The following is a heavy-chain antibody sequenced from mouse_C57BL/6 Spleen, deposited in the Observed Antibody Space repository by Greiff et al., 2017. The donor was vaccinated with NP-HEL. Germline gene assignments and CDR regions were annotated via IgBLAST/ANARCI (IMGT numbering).Heavy chain of an antibody. CDR1: GYTFTTYP. CDR2: FHPYNDDT. D-gene: IGHD1-1*01. V-gene: IGHV1-47*01. CDR3: ARGAPYYGSSSYWYFDV. J-gene: IGHJ1*03. Sequence: VQLQESGAELVKPGASVKMSCKASGYTFTTYPIEWMKQNHGKSLEWIGNFHPYNDDTKYNEKFKGKATLTVEKSSSTVYLELSRLTSDDSAVYYCARGAPYYGSSSYWYFDVWGTGTTVTVSS.